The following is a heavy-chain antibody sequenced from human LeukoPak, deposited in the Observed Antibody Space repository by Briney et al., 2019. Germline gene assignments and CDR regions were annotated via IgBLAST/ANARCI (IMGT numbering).Heavy chain of an antibody. J-gene: IGHJ6*02. V-gene: IGHV5-51*01. CDR3: ARAPYQLLSDYHYYGMDV. D-gene: IGHD2-2*01. Sequence: GESLKISCKGSGYSFTSYWIGWVRQMPGKGLEWMGIIYPGDSDTRYSPSFQGQVTISADKSISTAYLQWSSLKASDTAMYYCARAPYQLLSDYHYYGMDVWGQGTTVTVSS. CDR2: IYPGDSDT. CDR1: GYSFTSYW.